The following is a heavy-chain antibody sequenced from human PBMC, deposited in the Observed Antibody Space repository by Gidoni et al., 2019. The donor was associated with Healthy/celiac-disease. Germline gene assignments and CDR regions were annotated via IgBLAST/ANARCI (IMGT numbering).Heavy chain of an antibody. CDR2: IYYSGST. D-gene: IGHD3-22*01. CDR1: GGSISRYY. CDR3: AITYYYDSSGYYYWPPGFDY. Sequence: QVQLQESGPGLAKPSETLSLTCTVSGGSISRYYWRWIRQPPGKGLEWIGYIYYSGSTNYNPSLKSRVTISVDTSKNQFSLKLSSVTAADTAVYYCAITYYYDSSGYYYWPPGFDYWGQGTLVTVSS. V-gene: IGHV4-59*08. J-gene: IGHJ4*02.